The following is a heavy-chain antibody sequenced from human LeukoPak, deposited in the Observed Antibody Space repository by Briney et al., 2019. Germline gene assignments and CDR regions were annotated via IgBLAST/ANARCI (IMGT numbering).Heavy chain of an antibody. Sequence: GGSLRLSCAASGFTFSGYWMTWVRQAPGKGLEWVANIKGDESKKYYVDSVKGRFTIARDNAKNSLYLQMNSLRAEDTAVYYCARDSNPRGGYDAFDFWGQGTLVTVSS. J-gene: IGHJ3*01. V-gene: IGHV3-7*01. CDR3: ARDSNPRGGYDAFDF. D-gene: IGHD3-10*01. CDR1: GFTFSGYW. CDR2: IKGDESKK.